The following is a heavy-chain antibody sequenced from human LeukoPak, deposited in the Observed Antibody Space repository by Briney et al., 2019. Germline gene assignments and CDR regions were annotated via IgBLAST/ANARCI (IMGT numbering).Heavy chain of an antibody. CDR3: AKDDPNGYNPSPTTAY. D-gene: IGHD5-24*01. J-gene: IGHJ4*02. V-gene: IGHV3-23*01. Sequence: PGGSLRLSCAASGFTFSSYAMSWVRPAPGEGLEWVSAISGSGGSTYYADSVKGRFTISRDNSKNTLYLQMNSLRAEDTAVYYCAKDDPNGYNPSPTTAYWGQGTLVTVSS. CDR1: GFTFSSYA. CDR2: ISGSGGST.